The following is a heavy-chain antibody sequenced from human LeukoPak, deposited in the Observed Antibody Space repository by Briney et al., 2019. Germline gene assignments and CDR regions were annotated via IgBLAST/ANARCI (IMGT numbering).Heavy chain of an antibody. CDR1: GYSTSSGYY. J-gene: IGHJ4*02. D-gene: IGHD6-6*01. CDR3: ASSSDYSSSSRPLDY. V-gene: IGHV4-38-2*02. CDR2: IYHSGST. Sequence: SETLSLTCTVSGYSTSSGYYWGWIRQPPGKGLEWIGSIYHSGSTYYNPSLKSRVTISVDTSKNQFSLKLSSVTAADTAVYYCASSSDYSSSSRPLDYWGQGTLVTVSS.